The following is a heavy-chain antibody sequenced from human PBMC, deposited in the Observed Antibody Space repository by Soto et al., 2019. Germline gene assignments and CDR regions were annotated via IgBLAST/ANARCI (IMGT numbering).Heavy chain of an antibody. J-gene: IGHJ6*02. Sequence: PVRWMRLSRAADGFTLSNYSMNWVRQDKKKGMDCVSSISCSSSYIYYADSVKGRFTISRDNAMNSLYLQMTSLRAEDTAVYYCARVCADSSSWYYYYYGLAVWGQGTSVTVSS. CDR3: ARVCADSSSWYYYYYGLAV. D-gene: IGHD6-13*01. V-gene: IGHV3-21*01. CDR1: GFTLSNYS. CDR2: ISCSSSYI.